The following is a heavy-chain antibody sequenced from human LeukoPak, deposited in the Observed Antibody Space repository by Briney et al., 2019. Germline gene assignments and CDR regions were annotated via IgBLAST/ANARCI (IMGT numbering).Heavy chain of an antibody. CDR1: GSTVSSNY. D-gene: IGHD3-3*01. V-gene: IGHV3-53*01. CDR3: VREKRFLEWS. CDR2: VYNVGTT. Sequence: GGSLRLSCAASGSTVSSNYMSWVRQAPGKGLEWVSVVYNVGTTYYADSVKGRFTISRDNSKNTLYLQMNSLRVEDTAVYYCVREKRFLEWSWGQGTLVTVSS. J-gene: IGHJ5*02.